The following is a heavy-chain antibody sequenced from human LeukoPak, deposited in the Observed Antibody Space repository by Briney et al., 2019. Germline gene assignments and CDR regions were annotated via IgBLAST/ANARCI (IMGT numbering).Heavy chain of an antibody. V-gene: IGHV4-4*07. CDR1: IGSFRLYY. D-gene: IGHD3-22*01. CDR2: IYTSGST. Sequence: PSETLSLTCSLSIGSFRLYYWSWLRQPAGKGLEWIGRIYTSGSTNYNPSLKSRVTMSVDTSKNQFSLKLSSVTAADTAVYYCERDGYNFASSGYYEKMYYFDYSGQGTLVTVSS. CDR3: ERDGYNFASSGYYEKMYYFDY. J-gene: IGHJ4*02.